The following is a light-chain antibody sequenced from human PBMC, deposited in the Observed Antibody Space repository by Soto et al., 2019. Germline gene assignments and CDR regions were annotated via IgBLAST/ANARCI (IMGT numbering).Light chain of an antibody. CDR2: WGS. Sequence: DIVMTQSPLSLPVTPGEPASISCRSSQSLLHSSGNNYLDWYVQKPGQSPQLLIYWGSNRASGVADRISGSGSGTDLKLKINRVEAADVAVYYCMKGQQSPVTLGPGTRLEIK. V-gene: IGKV2-28*01. J-gene: IGKJ5*01. CDR3: MKGQQSPVT. CDR1: QSLLHSSGNNY.